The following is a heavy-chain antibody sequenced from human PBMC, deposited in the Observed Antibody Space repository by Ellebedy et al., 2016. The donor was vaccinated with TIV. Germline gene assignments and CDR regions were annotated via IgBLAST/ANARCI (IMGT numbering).Heavy chain of an antibody. CDR1: GFTFSNYL. V-gene: IGHV3-33*01. J-gene: IGHJ6*03. Sequence: GGSLRLSXAASGFTFSNYLMHWVRQAPGKGLEWVAVIWNDGSNEDYAASVKGRFTISRDDSKNTLYLQMNSLRGEDTAVYFCARPDSEDNYMDVWGKGTAVTVSS. CDR2: IWNDGSNE. CDR3: ARPDSEDNYMDV.